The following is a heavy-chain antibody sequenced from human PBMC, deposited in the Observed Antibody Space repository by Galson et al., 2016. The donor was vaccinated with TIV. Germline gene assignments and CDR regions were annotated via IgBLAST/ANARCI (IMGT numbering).Heavy chain of an antibody. Sequence: SLRLSCAASGFTLNHKYMGWVRQAPGKGLESVSIIDGVGSTYYADSVKGRFTISSDNSKNTVYLQMNSLRADDTAVYYCERSYDSSGNRGRFDLWGQGALVAVSS. V-gene: IGHV3-53*01. CDR2: IDGVGST. CDR3: ERSYDSSGNRGRFDL. CDR1: GFTLNHKY. J-gene: IGHJ4*02. D-gene: IGHD3-22*01.